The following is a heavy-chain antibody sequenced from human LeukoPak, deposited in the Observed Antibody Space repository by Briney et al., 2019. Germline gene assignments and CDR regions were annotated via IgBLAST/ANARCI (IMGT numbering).Heavy chain of an antibody. CDR3: AKNIAAGDSSGYYYYYMDV. Sequence: GGSLRLSCAASGFTFSNYGMHWVRQAPGKGLEWVAFIRYDGSNKYYTDSVKGRFTISRDNSKNTLYLQMNSLRAEDTAVYYCAKNIAAGDSSGYYYYYMDVWGKGTTVTVSS. J-gene: IGHJ6*03. V-gene: IGHV3-30*02. D-gene: IGHD6-13*01. CDR1: GFTFSNYG. CDR2: IRYDGSNK.